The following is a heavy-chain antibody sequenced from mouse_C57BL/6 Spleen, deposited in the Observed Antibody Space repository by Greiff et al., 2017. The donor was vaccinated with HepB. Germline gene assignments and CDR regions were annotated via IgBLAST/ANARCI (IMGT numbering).Heavy chain of an antibody. CDR3: ARWGRRSWFAY. V-gene: IGHV1-55*01. Sequence: QVQLKQPGAELVKPGASVKMSCKASGYTFTSYWITWVKQRPGQGLEWIGDIYPGHGSTNYNEKFKSKATLTVDTSSSTAYMQLSSLTYEDSAVYYCARWGRRSWFAYWGQGTLVTVSA. J-gene: IGHJ3*01. CDR1: GYTFTSYW. CDR2: IYPGHGST.